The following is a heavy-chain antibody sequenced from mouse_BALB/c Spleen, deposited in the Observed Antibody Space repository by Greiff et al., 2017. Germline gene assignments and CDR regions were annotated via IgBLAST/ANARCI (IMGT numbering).Heavy chain of an antibody. Sequence: EVKLVESGGGLVKPGGSLKLSCAASGFTFSSYAMSWVRQTPEKRLEWVATISSGGSYTYYPDSVKGRFTISRDNAKNTLYLQMSSLRSEDTAMYYCARHRDYGSSPYYAMDYWGQGTTLTVSS. CDR2: ISSGGSYT. CDR3: ARHRDYGSSPYYAMDY. V-gene: IGHV5-9-3*01. D-gene: IGHD1-1*01. CDR1: GFTFSSYA. J-gene: IGHJ4*01.